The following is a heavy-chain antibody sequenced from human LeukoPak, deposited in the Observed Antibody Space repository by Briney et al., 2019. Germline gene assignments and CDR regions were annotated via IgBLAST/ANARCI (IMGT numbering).Heavy chain of an antibody. CDR3: ASPPRCFFSSPNGFAP. J-gene: IGHJ5*02. CDR2: IYYRGST. CDR1: GGSISSSSYY. D-gene: IGHD2-8*01. Sequence: PSETLSLTCTVSGGSISSSSYYWGWIRQPPGKGLEWIGSIYYRGSTYYNSSLKSRVTISVDTSKNQFSLKLSSVTAADTAVYYWASPPRCFFSSPNGFAPGGRGPLVTVPS. V-gene: IGHV4-39*01.